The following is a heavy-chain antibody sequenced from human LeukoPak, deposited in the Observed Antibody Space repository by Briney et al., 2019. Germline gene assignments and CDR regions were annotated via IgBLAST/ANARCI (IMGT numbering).Heavy chain of an antibody. D-gene: IGHD3-10*01. Sequence: GGSLRLSCAASGFTFSSYSMNWVRQAPGKGLEWVSSISSSSSYIYYADSVKGRFTISRDNAKNSLYLQMNSLRAEDTAVYYCARDPGYYGSGSSNWFDPWGQGTLVTVSS. V-gene: IGHV3-21*01. J-gene: IGHJ5*02. CDR2: ISSSSSYI. CDR1: GFTFSSYS. CDR3: ARDPGYYGSGSSNWFDP.